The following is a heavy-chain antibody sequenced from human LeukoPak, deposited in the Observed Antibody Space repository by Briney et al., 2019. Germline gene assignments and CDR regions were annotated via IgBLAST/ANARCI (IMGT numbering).Heavy chain of an antibody. D-gene: IGHD2-15*01. V-gene: IGHV1-2*02. CDR1: GYTFTGYY. CDR2: INPNSGGT. CDR3: ARSGRDCSGVSCYSYYGMDV. Sequence: ASVKVSCKASGYTFTGYYMHWVRQAPGQGLEWMGWINPNSGGTNYAQKFQGRVTMTRDTSISTAYMELGRLRSDDTAVYYCARSGRDCSGVSCYSYYGMDVWGQGTTVTVSS. J-gene: IGHJ6*02.